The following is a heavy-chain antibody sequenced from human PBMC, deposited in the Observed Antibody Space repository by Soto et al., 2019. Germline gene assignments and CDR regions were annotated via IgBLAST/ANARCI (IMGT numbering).Heavy chain of an antibody. CDR3: ARGSAGSYPGSRICDF. D-gene: IGHD3-10*01. Sequence: RLSCVASGITFGRRAMSWVRRAQGEGLEWDSTITDTGGDTQYADSVRGRFTMSRDNSKKTLYLQKNSLRVEDSALYVCARGSAGSYPGSRICDFCGRVTLGTVCS. CDR2: ITDTGGDT. V-gene: IGHV3-23*01. J-gene: IGHJ4*02. CDR1: GITFGRRA.